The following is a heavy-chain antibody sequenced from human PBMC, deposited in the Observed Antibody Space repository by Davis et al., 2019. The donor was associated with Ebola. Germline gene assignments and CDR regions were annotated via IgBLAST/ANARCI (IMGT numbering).Heavy chain of an antibody. CDR2: IKQDGSEK. CDR1: GFTFSSYW. CDR3: ARGQTHYDFWSGYYYYYYGMDV. V-gene: IGHV3-7*03. D-gene: IGHD3-3*01. Sequence: GESLKISCAASGFTFSSYWMSWVRQAPGKGLEWVANIKQDGSEKYYVDSVKGRFTISRDNAKNSLYLQMNSLRAEDTAVYYCARGQTHYDFWSGYYYYYYGMDVWGQGTTVTVSS. J-gene: IGHJ6*02.